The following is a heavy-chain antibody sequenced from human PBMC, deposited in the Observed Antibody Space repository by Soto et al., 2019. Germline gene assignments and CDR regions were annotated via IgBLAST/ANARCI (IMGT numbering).Heavy chain of an antibody. V-gene: IGHV3-48*03. Sequence: GGSLRLSCAASGFTFSSYEMNWVRQAPGKGPEWVSYISSSGSTIYYADSVKGRFTISRDNAKNSLYLQMNSLRAEDTAVYYCARLSSDFWSGSPFDYWGQGTLVTVSS. CDR3: ARLSSDFWSGSPFDY. D-gene: IGHD3-3*01. CDR2: ISSSGSTI. CDR1: GFTFSSYE. J-gene: IGHJ4*02.